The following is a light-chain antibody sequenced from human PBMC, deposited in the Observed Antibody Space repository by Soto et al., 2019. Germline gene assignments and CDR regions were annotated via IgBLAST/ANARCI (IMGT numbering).Light chain of an antibody. CDR3: QQYDDFPRT. CDR1: QDISKY. V-gene: IGKV1-33*01. J-gene: IGKJ2*01. Sequence: DIQMTQSPTSLAASVGDKVSITCQAGQDISKYLNWYQQQPGKAPKLLIYDGFNLEAGVPSRFSGSASGTHITLTNSSLQPEDFATSHCQQYDDFPRTFGQGTK. CDR2: DGF.